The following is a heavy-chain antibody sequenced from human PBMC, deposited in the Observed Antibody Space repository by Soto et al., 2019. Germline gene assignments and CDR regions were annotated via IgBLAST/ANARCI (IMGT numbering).Heavy chain of an antibody. CDR1: GGSISSGGYY. D-gene: IGHD5-12*01. CDR2: IYYSGST. J-gene: IGHJ4*01. V-gene: IGHV4-31*03. CDR3: AKDARVDGYWDFDY. Sequence: SETLSLTCTISGGSISSGGYYWSWIRQHPGKGLEWIGYIYYSGSTYYNPSLKSRVTISVDTSKNQFSLKLRSVTAEDTAVYYCAKDARVDGYWDFDYWGQGTLVTVSS.